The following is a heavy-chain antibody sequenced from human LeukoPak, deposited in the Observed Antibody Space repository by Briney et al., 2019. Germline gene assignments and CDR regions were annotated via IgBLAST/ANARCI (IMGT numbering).Heavy chain of an antibody. V-gene: IGHV3-9*01. CDR3: AREGTTVTSPFDY. CDR1: GFTFDDYA. CDR2: ISWNSGSI. Sequence: GRSLRLSCAASGFTFDDYAMHWVRQAPGKGLEWVSGISWNSGSIGYADSVKGRFTISRDNAKNSLYLQMNSLRAEDTAVYYCAREGTTVTSPFDYWGQGTLVTVSS. D-gene: IGHD4-11*01. J-gene: IGHJ4*02.